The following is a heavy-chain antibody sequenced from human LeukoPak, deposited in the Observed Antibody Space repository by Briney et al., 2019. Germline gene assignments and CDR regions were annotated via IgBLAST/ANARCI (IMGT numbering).Heavy chain of an antibody. V-gene: IGHV3-23*01. D-gene: IGHD1-1*01. CDR3: AEVRGSVSNCVYGMDV. Sequence: PGGSLRLSCPGTGLTFNIYAMNSVRQAPGKGLEWVSAISGGGDSRTYYADSVRGRFTISRDSLKNTLYLQMNSLRAEDTAVYYCAEVRGSVSNCVYGMDVWGHGTTVTVSS. J-gene: IGHJ6*02. CDR1: GLTFNIYA. CDR2: ISGGGDSRT.